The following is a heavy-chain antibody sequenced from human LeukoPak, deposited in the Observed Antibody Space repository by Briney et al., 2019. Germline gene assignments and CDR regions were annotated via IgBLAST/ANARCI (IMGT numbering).Heavy chain of an antibody. V-gene: IGHV1-69*13. CDR3: ARDPGYYYGSGSYYNPNWFDP. CDR2: IIPIFGTA. J-gene: IGHJ5*02. D-gene: IGHD3-10*01. Sequence: ASVKVSCKASGGTFSSYAISWVRQAPGQGLEWMGGIIPIFGTANYAQKSQGRVTITADESTSTAYMELSSLRSEDTAVYYCARDPGYYYGSGSYYNPNWFDPWGQGTLVTVSS. CDR1: GGTFSSYA.